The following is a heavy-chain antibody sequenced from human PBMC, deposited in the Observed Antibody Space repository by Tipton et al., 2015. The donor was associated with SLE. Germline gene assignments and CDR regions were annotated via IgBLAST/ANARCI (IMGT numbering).Heavy chain of an antibody. D-gene: IGHD6-13*01. Sequence: TLSLTCTVSGGSITSHYWSWIRQPPGKGLEWIGYIYYTGDTNYNPSLKSRVTISVDTSKNQFSLKVSSVTAADTAVYYCARRDGYSSIWNWFDPWGQGTLVTVSS. CDR2: IYYTGDT. CDR1: GGSITSHY. CDR3: ARRDGYSSIWNWFDP. J-gene: IGHJ5*02. V-gene: IGHV4-59*11.